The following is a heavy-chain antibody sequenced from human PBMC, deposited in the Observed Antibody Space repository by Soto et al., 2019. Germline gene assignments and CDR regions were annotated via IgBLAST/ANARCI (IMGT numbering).Heavy chain of an antibody. Sequence: RGESLKISCHASGYIFHNYWIGWVRQMPGKGLEWLGIIYPGDSNIRYNPSFQGQVTISADKSLSTTYLHWSSLKASDTAMYYCARQRYFDYWGQGTLVTVSS. CDR3: ARQRYFDY. J-gene: IGHJ4*02. V-gene: IGHV5-51*01. CDR2: IYPGDSNI. CDR1: GYIFHNYW.